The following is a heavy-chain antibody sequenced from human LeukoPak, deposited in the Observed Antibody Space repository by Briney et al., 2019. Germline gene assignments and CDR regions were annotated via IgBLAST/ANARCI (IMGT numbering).Heavy chain of an antibody. CDR1: GFTFSSYG. D-gene: IGHD1-26*01. V-gene: IGHV3-33*01. CDR2: IWYDGSNK. J-gene: IGHJ4*02. Sequence: GASLRLSCAASGFTFSSYGMHWVRQAPGKGLEWVAVIWYDGSNKYYADSVKGRFTISRDNSKNTLYLQMNSLRAEDTAVYYCARCLLDSGSYYYFDYWGQGTLVTVSS. CDR3: ARCLLDSGSYYYFDY.